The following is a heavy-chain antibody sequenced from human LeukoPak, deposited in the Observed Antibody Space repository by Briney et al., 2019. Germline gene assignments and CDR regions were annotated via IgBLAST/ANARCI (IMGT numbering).Heavy chain of an antibody. CDR1: GYTLTGYY. Sequence: ASVKVSCKASGYTLTGYYMHWVRQAPGQGLEWMGWINPNSGGINYAQKFQGRVTITRNTSISTVYMELSSLRSEDTAVYYCARGVGATISYYHYYIDVWGKGTTVTVSS. J-gene: IGHJ6*03. D-gene: IGHD1-26*01. CDR2: INPNSGGI. CDR3: ARGVGATISYYHYYIDV. V-gene: IGHV1-2*02.